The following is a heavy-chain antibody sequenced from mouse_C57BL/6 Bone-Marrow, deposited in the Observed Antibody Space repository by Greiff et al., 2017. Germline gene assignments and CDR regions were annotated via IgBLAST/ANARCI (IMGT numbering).Heavy chain of an antibody. D-gene: IGHD2-12*01. CDR2: IWSDGST. V-gene: IGHV2-6-1*01. CDR1: GFSLTSYG. J-gene: IGHJ4*01. Sequence: QVQLKESGPGLVAPSQSLSITCTVSGFSLTSYGVHWVRQPPGKGLEWLVVIWSDGSTTYNSALKSRLSIRKDNSKSPVFLKMNSLQTDDTAMYYCARQSELLVAMDYWGQGTSVTVSS. CDR3: ARQSELLVAMDY.